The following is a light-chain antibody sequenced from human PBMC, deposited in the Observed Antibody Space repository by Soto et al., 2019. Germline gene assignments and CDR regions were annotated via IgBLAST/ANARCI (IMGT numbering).Light chain of an antibody. CDR1: SSDVGAYKF. V-gene: IGLV2-14*01. CDR3: SSYTSASTLV. Sequence: QSVLTQPASVSGSPGQSITISCTGTSSDVGAYKFVSWYQQFPGKAPKLIIYEVSNRPSGVSHRFSGSKSGNTASLTISGLQAADESFYYCSSYTSASTLVFGTGTKLTVL. CDR2: EVS. J-gene: IGLJ1*01.